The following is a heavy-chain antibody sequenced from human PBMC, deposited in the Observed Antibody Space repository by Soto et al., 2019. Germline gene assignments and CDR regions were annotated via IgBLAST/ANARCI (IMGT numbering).Heavy chain of an antibody. CDR2: IYYSGST. CDR3: VRVIKRWYNWFDS. J-gene: IGHJ5*01. V-gene: IGHV4-59*01. D-gene: IGHD6-13*01. CDR1: GGSISSYY. Sequence: PSETLSLTCTVSGGSISSYYWSWIRQPPGKGLEWIGYIYYSGSTNYNPSLKSRVTISVDTSKNQFSLKLTSVTAADTAVYYCVRVIKRWYNWFDSWGQGSLVTVSS.